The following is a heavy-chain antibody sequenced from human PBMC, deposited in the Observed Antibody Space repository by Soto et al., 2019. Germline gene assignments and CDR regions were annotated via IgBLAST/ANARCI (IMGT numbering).Heavy chain of an antibody. CDR1: GYTFTEYY. J-gene: IGHJ3*02. CDR2: INPYTGDT. V-gene: IGHV1-2*02. CDR3: ARGPSHGAFDI. Sequence: QVQLSQSGAEVKKPGASVKVSCRASGYTFTEYYIHWLRQAPAQGLEWMGWINPYTGDTQYAQKFQGRATMTRDTSISTTYMELSMLTSDDTALYYCARGPSHGAFDIWGQGTIITVSS.